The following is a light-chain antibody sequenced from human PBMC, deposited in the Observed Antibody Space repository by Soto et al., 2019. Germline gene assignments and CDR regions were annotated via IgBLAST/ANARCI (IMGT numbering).Light chain of an antibody. CDR2: GAS. CDR1: QSVSDK. CDR3: QQYKRWPYT. V-gene: IGKV3-15*01. Sequence: EIVMTQSPATLSVSPGERATLSCRASQSVSDKSAWYQQKPGQAPRLLIFGASTRATGIPARFSGSGSGTEFTLTISSLQSEDFAVYYCQQYKRWPYTFGQGTKLEIK. J-gene: IGKJ2*01.